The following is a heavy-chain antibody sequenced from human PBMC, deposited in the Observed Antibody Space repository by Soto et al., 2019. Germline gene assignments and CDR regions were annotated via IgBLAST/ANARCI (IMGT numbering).Heavy chain of an antibody. CDR3: ARTPTLYYYDSSGYLDY. D-gene: IGHD3-22*01. J-gene: IGHJ4*02. CDR2: ISYDGSNK. Sequence: GGSLRLSCPASGFTFSSYAMHWVRQAPGKGLEWVAVISYDGSNKYYADSVKGRFTISRDNSKNTLYLQMNSLRAEDTAVYYCARTPTLYYYDSSGYLDYWGQGTLVTVSS. CDR1: GFTFSSYA. V-gene: IGHV3-30-3*01.